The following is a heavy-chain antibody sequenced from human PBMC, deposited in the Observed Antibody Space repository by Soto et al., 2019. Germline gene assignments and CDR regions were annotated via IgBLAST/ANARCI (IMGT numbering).Heavy chain of an antibody. CDR2: IIPNSGTT. V-gene: IGHV1-69*01. CDR1: GGSFRNFV. Sequence: QVQLVQSGAEVKKPGSSVKVSCKASGGSFRNFVISWVRQAPGQGLEWMGGIIPNSGTTNYAQKFQGKVTITADESTSTAYMELSCLTSEDTSLYYCARDLGGEATIRFWGQGTLVTVSS. J-gene: IGHJ4*02. CDR3: ARDLGGEATIRF. D-gene: IGHD3-16*01.